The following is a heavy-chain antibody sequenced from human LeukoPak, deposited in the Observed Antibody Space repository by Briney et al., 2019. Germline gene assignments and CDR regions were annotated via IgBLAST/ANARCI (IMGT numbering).Heavy chain of an antibody. J-gene: IGHJ5*02. CDR1: GFTFSSYG. CDR3: ARDRMQRFDP. V-gene: IGHV3-33*01. CDR2: IWYDGSNK. Sequence: GRSLRLSCAASGFTFSSYGMHWVRQALGKGLEWVAVIWYDGSNKYYADSVKGRFAISRDNSKNTLYLQMNSLRAEDTAVYYCARDRMQRFDPWGQGTLVTVSS. D-gene: IGHD2-15*01.